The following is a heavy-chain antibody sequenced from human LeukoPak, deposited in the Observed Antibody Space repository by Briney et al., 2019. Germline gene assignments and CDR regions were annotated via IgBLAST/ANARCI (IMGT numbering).Heavy chain of an antibody. CDR2: IYYSGST. CDR3: ARGIYGSGSYYIH. D-gene: IGHD3-10*01. J-gene: IGHJ4*02. V-gene: IGHV4-59*01. CDR1: GGSISSYY. Sequence: PSETLSLTCTVSGGSISSYYWSWIRQPPGKGLEWIGYIYYSGSTNYNPSLKSRVTISVDTSKNQFSLKLSSVTAADTAVYYWARGIYGSGSYYIHWGQGTLVTVSS.